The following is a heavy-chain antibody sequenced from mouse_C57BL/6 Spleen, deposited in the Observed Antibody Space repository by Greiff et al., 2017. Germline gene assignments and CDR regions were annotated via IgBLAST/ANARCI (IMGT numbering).Heavy chain of an antibody. J-gene: IGHJ2*01. CDR1: GYAFSSSW. CDR2: IYPGDGDT. Sequence: VQLQQSGPELVKPGASVKISCKASGYAFSSSWMNWVKQRPGKGLEWIGRIYPGDGDTNYNGKFKGKATLTADKSSSTAYMQLSSLTSEDSAVXFCARSDTAQTFFDYWGQGTTLTVSS. CDR3: ARSDTAQTFFDY. V-gene: IGHV1-82*01. D-gene: IGHD3-2*02.